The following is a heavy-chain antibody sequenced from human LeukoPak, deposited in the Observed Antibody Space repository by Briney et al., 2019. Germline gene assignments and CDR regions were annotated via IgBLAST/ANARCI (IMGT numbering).Heavy chain of an antibody. D-gene: IGHD1-26*01. Sequence: GGSLRLSCAASGFTFSSYWMHWVRQAPGKGLVWVSRIIGHGSSTNYADSVKGRFTISRDNAKNTLYLHMNSLRAEDTAVYYCARASGSYSFDYWGQGTLVTVSS. V-gene: IGHV3-74*01. J-gene: IGHJ4*02. CDR2: IIGHGSST. CDR1: GFTFSSYW. CDR3: ARASGSYSFDY.